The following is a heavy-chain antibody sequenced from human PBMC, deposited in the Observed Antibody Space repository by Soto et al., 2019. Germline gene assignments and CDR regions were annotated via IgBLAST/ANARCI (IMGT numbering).Heavy chain of an antibody. Sequence: EVQLVESGGGLVKPGGSLRLSCAASGFTFSSYSMNWVRQAPGKGLEWVSSISSSSSYIYYADSVKGRFTISRDNAKNSLYLQMNSLRAEDTAVYYCAREAVWLRKYYYYYYMDVWCKGTTVTVSS. D-gene: IGHD5-12*01. CDR3: AREAVWLRKYYYYYYMDV. CDR2: ISSSSSYI. CDR1: GFTFSSYS. J-gene: IGHJ6*03. V-gene: IGHV3-21*01.